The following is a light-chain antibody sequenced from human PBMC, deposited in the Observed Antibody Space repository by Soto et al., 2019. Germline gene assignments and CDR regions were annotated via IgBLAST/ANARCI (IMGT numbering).Light chain of an antibody. CDR3: QQRSSWPVT. CDR2: DAS. J-gene: IGKJ3*01. CDR1: QSVRSS. V-gene: IGKV3-11*01. Sequence: EIVLTQSPATLSLSPGERATLSCRASQSVRSSLAWYQQKPDQAPRLLIYDASNRATGIPARFSGSGSGTDFTLTISRLEPEDFAVYYCQQRSSWPVTFGPGTKVDSK.